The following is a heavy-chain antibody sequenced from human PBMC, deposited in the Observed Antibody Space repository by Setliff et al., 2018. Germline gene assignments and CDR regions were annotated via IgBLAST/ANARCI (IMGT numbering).Heavy chain of an antibody. CDR2: INQDGSEK. CDR3: ARVWFGNMDV. V-gene: IGHV3-7*03. D-gene: IGHD3-10*01. J-gene: IGHJ6*03. CDR1: GFSLSIFW. Sequence: GGSLRLSCAASGFSLSIFWMSWVRQAPGKGLEWVANINQDGSEKYYVDSVKGRFTISRDNARNSLYLQMNSLRAEDTAVYYCARVWFGNMDVWGKGTTVTVSS.